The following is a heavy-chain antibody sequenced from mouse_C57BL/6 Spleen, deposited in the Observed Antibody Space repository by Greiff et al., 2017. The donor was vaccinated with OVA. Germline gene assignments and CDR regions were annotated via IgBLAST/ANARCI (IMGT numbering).Heavy chain of an antibody. J-gene: IGHJ4*01. CDR1: GYAFSSSW. CDR2: IYPGDGDT. Sequence: QVQLQQSGPELVKPGASVKISCKASGYAFSSSWMNWVKQRPGKGLEWIGRIYPGDGDTNYNGKFKGKATLTADKSSSTAYMQLSSLTSEDSAVYCCARSGSSPRAMDYWGQGTSVTVSS. D-gene: IGHD1-1*01. V-gene: IGHV1-82*01. CDR3: ARSGSSPRAMDY.